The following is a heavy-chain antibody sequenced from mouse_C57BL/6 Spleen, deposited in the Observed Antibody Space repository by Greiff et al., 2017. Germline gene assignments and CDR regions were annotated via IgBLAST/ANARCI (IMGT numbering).Heavy chain of an antibody. Sequence: QVQLQQSGAELARPGASVKLSCKASGYTFTSYGISWVKQRTGQGLEWIGEIYPRSGNTYYNEKFKGKATLTADKSSSTAYMELRSLTSEDSAVYFCCDDGYAWFDYWGQGTLVTVSA. J-gene: IGHJ3*01. D-gene: IGHD2-3*01. CDR2: IYPRSGNT. CDR1: GYTFTSYG. CDR3: CDDGYAWFDY. V-gene: IGHV1-81*01.